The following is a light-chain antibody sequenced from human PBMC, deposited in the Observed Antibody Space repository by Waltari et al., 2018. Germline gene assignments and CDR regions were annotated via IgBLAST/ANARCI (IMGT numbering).Light chain of an antibody. Sequence: SSELTQDPAVSVALGQTVRITCQGDSLRNYYVSWYQQKQGQAPLLVMYGHNNRPSGIPDRFSGSSSGNTASLTITGAKAEDEADYYCNSRDTSTNRWVFGGGTKLTVL. CDR3: NSRDTSTNRWV. V-gene: IGLV3-19*01. CDR2: GHN. CDR1: SLRNYY. J-gene: IGLJ3*02.